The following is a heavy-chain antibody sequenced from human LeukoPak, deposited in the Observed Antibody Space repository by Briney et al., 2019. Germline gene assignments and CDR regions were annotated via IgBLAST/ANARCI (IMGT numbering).Heavy chain of an antibody. J-gene: IGHJ4*02. CDR3: ARLRMGSSFWRFPIDY. CDR2: VNDIGRT. Sequence: PSETLSLTCTVSGGSISSYYWTWIRQTPGKGLEWIGEVNDIGRTNYNPSLKSRVTISVDVSKNQFSLKMISVTAADTALYYCARLRMGSSFWRFPIDYWGQGTLVTVSS. CDR1: GGSISSYY. D-gene: IGHD6-6*01. V-gene: IGHV4-34*01.